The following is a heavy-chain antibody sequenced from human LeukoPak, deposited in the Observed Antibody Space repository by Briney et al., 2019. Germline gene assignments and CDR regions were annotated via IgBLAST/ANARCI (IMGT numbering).Heavy chain of an antibody. CDR1: GFTFSSYS. CDR3: ASLKVVPAAWVYYYYMDV. V-gene: IGHV3-48*01. J-gene: IGHJ6*03. D-gene: IGHD2-2*01. CDR2: ISSSSSTI. Sequence: GGSLRLSCAASGFTFSSYSMNWVRQAPGKGLEWVSYISSSSSTIYYADSVEGRFTISRDNAKNSLYLQMNSLRAEDTAVYYCASLKVVPAAWVYYYYMDVWGKGTTVTVSS.